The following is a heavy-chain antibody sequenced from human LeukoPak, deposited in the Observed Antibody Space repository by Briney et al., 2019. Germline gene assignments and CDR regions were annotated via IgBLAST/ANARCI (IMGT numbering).Heavy chain of an antibody. CDR3: AREYSGSYFRAFDI. V-gene: IGHV3-20*04. CDR1: GFTFSSYA. D-gene: IGHD1-26*01. CDR2: INWNGGST. Sequence: GGSLRLSCAASGFTFSSYAMSWVRQAPGKGLEWVSGINWNGGSTGYADSVKGRFTISRDNAKNSLYLQMNSLRAEDTALYYCAREYSGSYFRAFDIWGQGTMVTVSS. J-gene: IGHJ3*02.